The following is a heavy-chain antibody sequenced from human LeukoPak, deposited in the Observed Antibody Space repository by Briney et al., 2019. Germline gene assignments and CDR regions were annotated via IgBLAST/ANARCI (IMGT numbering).Heavy chain of an antibody. CDR1: GFTFSSYS. CDR2: ISSSSSYI. V-gene: IGHV3-21*01. Sequence: GGSLRLSCAASGFTFSSYSMNWVRQAPGKGLEWVSSISSSSSYIYYADSVKGRFTISRDNAKNSLYLQMNSLRAEDTAVYYCARDGDYGDYGPPHDYWRQGTLVTVSS. D-gene: IGHD4-17*01. CDR3: ARDGDYGDYGPPHDY. J-gene: IGHJ4*02.